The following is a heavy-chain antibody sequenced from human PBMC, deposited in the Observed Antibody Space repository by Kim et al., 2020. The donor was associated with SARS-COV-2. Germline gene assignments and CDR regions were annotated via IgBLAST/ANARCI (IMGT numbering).Heavy chain of an antibody. Sequence: WETLRLSCVASGFTFDTYAMSWGRQAPGKGLEWVSVISGGSVNKFYADSVRGRFTISRDNSKNMLYLQMNSLRDEDKALYYCAKMVIMDGYNYFYYYAMDVWGQGTPVTVSS. CDR1: GFTFDTYA. CDR2: ISGGSVNK. V-gene: IGHV3-23*01. J-gene: IGHJ6*02. CDR3: AKMVIMDGYNYFYYYAMDV. D-gene: IGHD2-21*01.